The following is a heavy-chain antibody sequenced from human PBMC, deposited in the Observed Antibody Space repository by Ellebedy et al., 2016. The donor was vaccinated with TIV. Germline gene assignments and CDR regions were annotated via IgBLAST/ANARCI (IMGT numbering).Heavy chain of an antibody. CDR1: GGSFSGYY. CDR3: ARGRTIRSYYYYYGMDV. V-gene: IGHV4-34*01. D-gene: IGHD3-3*02. J-gene: IGHJ6*02. CDR2: INHSGST. Sequence: GSLRLSXAVYGGSFSGYYWSWIRQPPGKGLEWIGEINHSGSTNYNPSLKSRVTISVDTSKNQFSLKLSSVIAADTAVYYCARGRTIRSYYYYYGMDVWGQGTTVTVSS.